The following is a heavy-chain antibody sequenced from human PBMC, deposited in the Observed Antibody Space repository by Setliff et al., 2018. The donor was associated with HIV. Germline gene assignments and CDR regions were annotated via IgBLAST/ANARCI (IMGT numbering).Heavy chain of an antibody. CDR2: IKQDESEM. CDR3: ARVPPDRGGYSIFDS. CDR1: GFTFSSYA. J-gene: IGHJ4*02. V-gene: IGHV3-7*03. D-gene: IGHD3-22*01. Sequence: PGGSLRLSCAASGFTFSSYAMSWVRQAPGKGLEWVATIKQDESEMHYVDSVRGRFTISRDNAKNSLYLQMNSLRAEDTAMYYCARVPPDRGGYSIFDSWGQGTLVTVSS.